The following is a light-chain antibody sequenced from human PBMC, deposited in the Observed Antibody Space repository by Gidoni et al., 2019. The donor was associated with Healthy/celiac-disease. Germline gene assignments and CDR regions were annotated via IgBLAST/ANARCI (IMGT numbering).Light chain of an antibody. CDR1: NIGSKS. CDR2: DDS. V-gene: IGLV3-21*03. J-gene: IGLJ2*01. CDR3: QVWDSSSDPYVV. Sequence: SYVLPQPPSVSVAPGKTARITCGGNNIGSKSVHWYQQKPGQAPVLVVYDDSDRPSGIPERFSGSKSGNTATLTISRVEAGDEADYYCQVWDSSSDPYVVFGGGTKLTVL.